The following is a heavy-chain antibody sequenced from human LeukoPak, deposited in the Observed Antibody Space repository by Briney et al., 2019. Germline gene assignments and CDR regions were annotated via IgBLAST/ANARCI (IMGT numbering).Heavy chain of an antibody. CDR3: ARGGRLGY. D-gene: IGHD6-25*01. V-gene: IGHV3-74*01. CDR2: VSSDGAAT. Sequence: GGSLSLSCAASGFTLSSYEMNWVRHAPGKGLVWVSLVSSDGAATNYADSVKGRFTISRDNVKSTLYLQMSSLRVEDTAVYYCARGGRLGYWGQGTLVTVSS. CDR1: GFTLSSYE. J-gene: IGHJ4*02.